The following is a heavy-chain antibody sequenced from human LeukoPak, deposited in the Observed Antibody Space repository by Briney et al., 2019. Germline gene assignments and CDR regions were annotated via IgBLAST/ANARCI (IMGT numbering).Heavy chain of an antibody. V-gene: IGHV3-23*01. CDR1: GFTFSSYA. J-gene: IGHJ4*02. CDR2: ISGSGGST. D-gene: IGHD5-18*01. Sequence: GGSLRLSCAASGFTFSSYAMGWVRQAPGKGLEWVSAISGSGGSTYYADSVKGRFTISRDNSKNTLYLQMNSLRAEDTAVYYCAKDSNTAMVLSNFDYWGQGTLVTVSS. CDR3: AKDSNTAMVLSNFDY.